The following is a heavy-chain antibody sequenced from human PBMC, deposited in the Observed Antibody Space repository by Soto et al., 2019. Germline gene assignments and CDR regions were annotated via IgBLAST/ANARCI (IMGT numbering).Heavy chain of an antibody. J-gene: IGHJ4*02. Sequence: PSETLSLTCAVYGGSFSGYYWSWIRQPPGKGLEWIGEINHSGSTNYNPSLKSRVTISVDTSKNQFSLKLSSVTAADTAVYYCARRPRYSSSYRYFDYCGQGTLVIVSS. V-gene: IGHV4-34*01. CDR1: GGSFSGYY. CDR2: INHSGST. CDR3: ARRPRYSSSYRYFDY. D-gene: IGHD6-6*01.